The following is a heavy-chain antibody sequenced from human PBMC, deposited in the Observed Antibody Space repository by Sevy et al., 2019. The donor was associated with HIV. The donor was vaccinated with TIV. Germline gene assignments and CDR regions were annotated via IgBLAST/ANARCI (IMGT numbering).Heavy chain of an antibody. D-gene: IGHD1-26*01. CDR3: VRALLKADSL. Sequence: GGSLRLSCAASWFNIRTHWMLWVRQAPGKGLEWVANINEDGSTKYYLDSVKGRFTISRDNAENSVFLQMNSLRVEDTAVYYCVRALLKADSLWGHGTLVTVSS. CDR1: WFNIRTHW. CDR2: INEDGSTK. J-gene: IGHJ4*01. V-gene: IGHV3-7*01.